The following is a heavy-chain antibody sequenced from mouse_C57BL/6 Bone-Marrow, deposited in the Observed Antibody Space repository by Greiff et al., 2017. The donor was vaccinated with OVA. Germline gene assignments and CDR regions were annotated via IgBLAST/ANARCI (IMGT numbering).Heavy chain of an antibody. CDR3: TLITTVVAKDY. Sequence: VQLQQSGPELVKPGASVKISCKASGYAFSSSWMNWVKQRPGKGLEWIGRIYPGDGDTNYNGKFKGKATLTADKSSSTAYMQLSSLTSEDSAVYFCTLITTVVAKDYWGQGTTLTVSS. CDR1: GYAFSSSW. V-gene: IGHV1-82*01. D-gene: IGHD1-1*01. J-gene: IGHJ2*01. CDR2: IYPGDGDT.